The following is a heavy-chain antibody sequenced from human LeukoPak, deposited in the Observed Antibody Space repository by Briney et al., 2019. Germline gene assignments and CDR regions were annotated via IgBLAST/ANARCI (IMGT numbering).Heavy chain of an antibody. CDR1: GFTFSSYW. CDR2: IYSGGST. D-gene: IGHD6-19*01. V-gene: IGHV3-53*04. J-gene: IGHJ4*02. Sequence: GGSLRLSCAASGFTFSSYWMHWVRQAPGKGLEWVSVIYSGGSTYYADSVKGRFTISRHNSKNTLYLQMNSLRAEDTAVYYCAREVAGIVDWGQGTLVTVSS. CDR3: AREVAGIVD.